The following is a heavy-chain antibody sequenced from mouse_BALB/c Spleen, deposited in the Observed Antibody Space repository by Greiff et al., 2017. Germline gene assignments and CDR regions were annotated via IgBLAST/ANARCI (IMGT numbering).Heavy chain of an antibody. CDR2: IYPYNGGT. J-gene: IGHJ3*01. CDR3: ASYDGYFAWFAY. Sequence: EVQLQQSGPELVKPGASVKISCKASGYTFTDYNMHWVKQSHGKSLEWIGYIYPYNGGTGYNQKFKSKATLTVDNSSSTAYMELRSLASEDSAVYYCASYDGYFAWFAYWGQGTLVTVSA. D-gene: IGHD2-3*01. CDR1: GYTFTDYN. V-gene: IGHV1S29*02.